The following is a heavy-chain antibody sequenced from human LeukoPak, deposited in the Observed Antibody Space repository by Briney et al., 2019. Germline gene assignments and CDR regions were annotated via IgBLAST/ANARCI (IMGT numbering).Heavy chain of an antibody. V-gene: IGHV4-59*08. J-gene: IGHJ5*02. CDR3: ARLRQTWFDP. CDR2: MYYSGSI. CDR1: GGSISSYY. Sequence: PSETLSLTCTVSGGSISSYYWTWIRQPPGKGLEWIGYMYYSGSINYNPSLRSRVTLSIDTSKNQFSLKLNSVTAADTAVYYCARLRQTWFDPWGQGTLVTVSS.